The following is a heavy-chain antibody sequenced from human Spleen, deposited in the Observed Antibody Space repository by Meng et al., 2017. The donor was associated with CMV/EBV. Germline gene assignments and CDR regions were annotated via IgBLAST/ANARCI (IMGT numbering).Heavy chain of an antibody. Sequence: GGSLRLSCAASGFTFSGYSMNWVRQAPGKGLEWVSSISRSSSHIYYADSVKGRFTISRDNANNSLYLQMNSLRAEDTAVYYCARDPGGWDGEDTFHIWGQGTMVTVSS. D-gene: IGHD6-19*01. V-gene: IGHV3-21*01. CDR3: ARDPGGWDGEDTFHI. J-gene: IGHJ3*02. CDR1: GFTFSGYS. CDR2: ISRSSSHI.